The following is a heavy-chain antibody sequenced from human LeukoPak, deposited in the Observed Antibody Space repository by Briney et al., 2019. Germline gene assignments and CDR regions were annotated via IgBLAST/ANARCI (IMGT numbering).Heavy chain of an antibody. CDR3: ARRGSVDTPMSNWEWWY. D-gene: IGHD5-18*01. J-gene: IGHJ4*02. CDR1: GYTFTAYY. V-gene: IGHV1-2*02. CDR2: INPNSGGT. Sequence: ASVKVSCKASGYTFTAYYMHWVRQAPGQGLEWMGWINPNSGGTTYAQKFQGRVTMTKDTSISTAYMDLSSLRSDDTAVYYCARRGSVDTPMSNWEWWYWGQGTLVTVSS.